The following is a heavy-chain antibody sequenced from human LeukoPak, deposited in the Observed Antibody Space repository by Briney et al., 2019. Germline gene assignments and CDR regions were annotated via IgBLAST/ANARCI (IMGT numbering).Heavy chain of an antibody. J-gene: IGHJ5*02. D-gene: IGHD5-18*01. V-gene: IGHV3-21*01. Sequence: PGGSLRLSCAASGFTFGSYSMNWVRQAPGKGLEWVSSISSSSSYIYYADSVKGRFTISRDNAKNSLYLQMNSLRAEDTAVYYCAREAVTALVWFDPWGQGTLVTVSS. CDR2: ISSSSSYI. CDR3: AREAVTALVWFDP. CDR1: GFTFGSYS.